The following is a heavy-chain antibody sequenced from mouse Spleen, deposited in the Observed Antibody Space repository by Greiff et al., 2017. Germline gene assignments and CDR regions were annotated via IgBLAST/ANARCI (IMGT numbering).Heavy chain of an antibody. CDR1: GFTFSSYA. V-gene: IGHV5-6-2*01. Sequence: EVKLMESGGGLVKPGGSLKLSCAASGFTFSSYAMSWVRQTPEKRLEWVAAINSNGGSTYYPDTVKDRFTISRDNAKNTLYLQMSSLRSEDTALYYCARRARWLLRDAMDYWGQGTSVTVSS. CDR2: INSNGGST. J-gene: IGHJ4*01. D-gene: IGHD2-3*01. CDR3: ARRARWLLRDAMDY.